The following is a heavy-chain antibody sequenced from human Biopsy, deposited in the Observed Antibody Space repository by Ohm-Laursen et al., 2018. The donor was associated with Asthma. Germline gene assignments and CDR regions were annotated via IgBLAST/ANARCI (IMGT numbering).Heavy chain of an antibody. V-gene: IGHV3-7*01. CDR1: GFTFGDYW. J-gene: IGHJ1*01. D-gene: IGHD3-3*02. Sequence: GSLRLSCAAFGFTFGDYWMSWVCQVPGKGLEWVANIKHDGTEKNHVDSLKGRFTISRDNAKNSLYLQMNSLRAEDTAVYYCARTFHFWSPYHAEHYQLWGQGTLVTVPS. CDR3: ARTFHFWSPYHAEHYQL. CDR2: IKHDGTEK.